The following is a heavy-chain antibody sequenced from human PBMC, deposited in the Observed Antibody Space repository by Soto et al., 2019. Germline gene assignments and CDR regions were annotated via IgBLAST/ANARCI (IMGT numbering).Heavy chain of an antibody. J-gene: IGHJ6*02. CDR1: GFTFSSYA. Sequence: PGGSLRLSCAASGFTFSSYAMSWVRQAPGKGLEWVSVISGSGGSTYYADSVKGRFTISRDNSKNTLYLQMNSLRAEDTAVYYCAKDWDTGMAYYYYYGMDVWGQGTTVTVSS. V-gene: IGHV3-23*01. CDR3: AKDWDTGMAYYYYYGMDV. D-gene: IGHD5-18*01. CDR2: ISGSGGST.